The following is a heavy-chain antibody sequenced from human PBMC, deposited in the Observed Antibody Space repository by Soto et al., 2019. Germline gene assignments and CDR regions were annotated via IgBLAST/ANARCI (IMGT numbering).Heavy chain of an antibody. CDR1: GFSLSTSGVG. CDR2: IYWDDDK. Sequence: QITLKESGPTLVKPTQTLTLTCTFSGFSLSTSGVGVGWIRQPPGKALEWLALIYWDDDKRYSPSLKSRLTITXDTTKXXVVLTMTNMDPVDTATYYCAHLVVVTAIRGGWFDPWGQGTLVTVSS. D-gene: IGHD2-21*02. CDR3: AHLVVVTAIRGGWFDP. J-gene: IGHJ5*02. V-gene: IGHV2-5*02.